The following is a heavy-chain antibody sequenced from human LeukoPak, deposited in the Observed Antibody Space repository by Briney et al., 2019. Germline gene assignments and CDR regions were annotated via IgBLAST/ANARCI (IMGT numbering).Heavy chain of an antibody. J-gene: IGHJ4*02. CDR2: ISGSGGDI. V-gene: IGHV3-23*01. CDR1: GFTFSSYA. D-gene: IGHD6-19*01. Sequence: PGGSLRLSCPASGFTFSSYAMSWVRQAPGKGLEWVSAISGSGGDIYYVDSVKGRFTISRDNSKNTLYLQMNSLRAEDTAVYYCAKSRGIAVAGTSYYFDYWGQGTLVTVSS. CDR3: AKSRGIAVAGTSYYFDY.